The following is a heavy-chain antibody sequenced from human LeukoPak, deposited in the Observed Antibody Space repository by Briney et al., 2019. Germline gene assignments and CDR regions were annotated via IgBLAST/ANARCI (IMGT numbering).Heavy chain of an antibody. V-gene: IGHV1-2*02. CDR3: ARVGVGGYDSSGYYFY. J-gene: IGHJ4*02. CDR1: GYTFTGYY. Sequence: ASVKVSCKASGYTFTGYYMHWVRQAPGQGLEWMGWINPNSGGTNYAQKFQGRVTMTRDTSISTAYMELSRLRSDDTAVYYCARVGVGGYDSSGYYFYWGQGTLVTVSS. D-gene: IGHD3-22*01. CDR2: INPNSGGT.